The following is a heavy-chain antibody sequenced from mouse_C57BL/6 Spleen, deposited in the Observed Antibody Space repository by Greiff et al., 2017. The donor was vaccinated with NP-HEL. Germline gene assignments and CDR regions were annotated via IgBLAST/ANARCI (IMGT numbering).Heavy chain of an antibody. D-gene: IGHD2-4*01. V-gene: IGHV1-50*01. Sequence: VQLQQPGAELVKPGASVKLSCKASGYTFTSYWMQWVKQRPGQGLEWIGEIDPSDSYTNYNQKFKGKATLTVDTSSSTAYMQLSSLTSEDSAVYYCARGGIYYDYDGSRFAYWGQGTLVTVSA. CDR3: ARGGIYYDYDGSRFAY. J-gene: IGHJ3*01. CDR2: IDPSDSYT. CDR1: GYTFTSYW.